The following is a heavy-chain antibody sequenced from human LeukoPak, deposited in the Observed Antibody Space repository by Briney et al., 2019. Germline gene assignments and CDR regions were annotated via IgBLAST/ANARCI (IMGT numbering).Heavy chain of an antibody. D-gene: IGHD1-26*01. CDR3: ARGVVGATTGWYFDL. Sequence: GGSLGLSCAASGCTFSSYEMNWVRQAPGKGLEWVAVIWSDESNKYYADSVKGRFTISRDNFKNTLYLHMNRLRAEDTTVYYCARGVVGATTGWYFDLWGRGTLVTVSS. V-gene: IGHV3-33*08. CDR2: IWSDESNK. CDR1: GCTFSSYE. J-gene: IGHJ2*01.